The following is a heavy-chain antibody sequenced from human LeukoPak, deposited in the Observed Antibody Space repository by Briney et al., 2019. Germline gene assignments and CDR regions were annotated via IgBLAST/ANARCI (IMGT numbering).Heavy chain of an antibody. D-gene: IGHD1-14*01. V-gene: IGHV1-24*01. CDR2: FDPEDGET. CDR3: ATVGSHWVGTSTAYYFDY. CDR1: GYTLTELS. J-gene: IGHJ4*02. Sequence: ASVKVSCKVSGYTLTELSMHWVRQAPGKGLEWMGGFDPEDGETIYAQKFQGRVTMTEDTSTDTAYMELSSLRSEDTAVYYCATVGSHWVGTSTAYYFDYWGQGPLVTVSS.